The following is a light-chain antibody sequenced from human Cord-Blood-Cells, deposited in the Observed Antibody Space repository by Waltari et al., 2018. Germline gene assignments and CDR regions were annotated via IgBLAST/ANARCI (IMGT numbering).Light chain of an antibody. CDR1: SSDAGGYNY. J-gene: IGLJ1*01. CDR2: EVS. Sequence: QSALTQPASVPGSPGQSITISCTGTSSDAGGYNYVSWYQQHPGKAPKLMIYEVSNRPSGVSNRFSGSKSGNTASLTISGLQAEDEADYYCSSYTSSSTLVFGTGTKVTVL. CDR3: SSYTSSSTLV. V-gene: IGLV2-14*01.